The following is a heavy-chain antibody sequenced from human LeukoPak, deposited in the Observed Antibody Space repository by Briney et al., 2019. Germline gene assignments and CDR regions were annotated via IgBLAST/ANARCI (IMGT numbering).Heavy chain of an antibody. J-gene: IGHJ4*02. CDR3: AEVGLRVGELSVFDY. CDR1: GFTFSSYA. D-gene: IGHD3-16*02. V-gene: IGHV3-23*01. CDR2: ISGSGGST. Sequence: GASLRLSCAASGFTFSSYAMSWVRQAPGKGLEWVSVISGSGGSTYYADSVKGRFIISRNNSKNTLYLQMNSLRAEDTAVYYCAEVGLRVGELSVFDYWCQGTLVTVSS.